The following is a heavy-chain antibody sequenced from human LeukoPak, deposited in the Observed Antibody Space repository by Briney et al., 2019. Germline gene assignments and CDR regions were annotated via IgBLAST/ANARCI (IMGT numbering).Heavy chain of an antibody. CDR3: SVFTGTTTEVFDY. J-gene: IGHJ4*02. CDR1: GVSFSGYY. Sequence: KPSETLSLTCAVYGVSFSGYYWSWLRQPPGKGLEWIGEINHSGSTNYNPSLKSRVTISVDTSKNQFSLKLSSVTAADTAVYYCSVFTGTTTEVFDYWGQGTLVTVSS. CDR2: INHSGST. V-gene: IGHV4-34*01. D-gene: IGHD1-7*01.